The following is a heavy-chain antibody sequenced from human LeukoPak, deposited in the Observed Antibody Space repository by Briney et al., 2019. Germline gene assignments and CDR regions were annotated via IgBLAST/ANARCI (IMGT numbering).Heavy chain of an antibody. CDR2: ITADSGTT. Sequence: QPGGSLRLSCAVSGFTFSTKSMNWVRQAPGKGLEWVSYITADSGTTYYADSAKGRFTISRDNAKNSLYLQMNSLRDEDTAVYYCASRDYFDYWGQGTLVTVSS. V-gene: IGHV3-48*02. CDR3: ASRDYFDY. CDR1: GFTFSTKS. J-gene: IGHJ4*02.